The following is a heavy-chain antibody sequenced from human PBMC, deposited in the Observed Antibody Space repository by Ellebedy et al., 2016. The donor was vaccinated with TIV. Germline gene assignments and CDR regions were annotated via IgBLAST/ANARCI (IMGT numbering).Heavy chain of an antibody. CDR3: TTRYYYDSSGYNQVDY. CDR1: GFTFTNAW. D-gene: IGHD3-22*01. Sequence: GESLKISCAASGFTFTNAWMNWVRQAPGKGLEWVGLIKRKIDGGTTDYAAPVKGRFIIARDDSKNMLYLQMNNLKTEDIAVYYCTTRYYYDSSGYNQVDYWGQGTLVTVSS. J-gene: IGHJ4*02. V-gene: IGHV3-15*07. CDR2: IKRKIDGGTT.